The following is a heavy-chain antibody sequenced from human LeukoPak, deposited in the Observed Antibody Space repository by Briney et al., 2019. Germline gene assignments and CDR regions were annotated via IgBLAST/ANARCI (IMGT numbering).Heavy chain of an antibody. Sequence: ASVKVSCKSSGYTFTSYCMHWVRQSPGQGLEWMGWINPISGGTNYAQKFQGRVTMTRDTSIRTGYMELSRLRSDDTAVYYCARLFGDSSWGQGTLVTVSA. D-gene: IGHD2-21*01. CDR2: INPISGGT. J-gene: IGHJ5*02. CDR3: ARLFGDSS. CDR1: GYTFTSYC. V-gene: IGHV1-2*02.